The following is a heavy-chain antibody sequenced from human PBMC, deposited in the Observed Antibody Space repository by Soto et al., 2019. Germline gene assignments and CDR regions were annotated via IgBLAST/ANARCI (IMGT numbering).Heavy chain of an antibody. CDR1: GFTFSSYA. CDR2: ISGSGGST. CDR3: AKDQYGGSSTSCYDY. D-gene: IGHD2-2*01. Sequence: PGGSLRLSCAASGFTFSSYAMSRVRQAPGKGLEWVSAISGSGGSTYYADSVKGRFTISRDNSKNTLYLQMNSLRAEDTAVYYCAKDQYGGSSTSCYDYWGQGTLVTVS. V-gene: IGHV3-23*01. J-gene: IGHJ4*02.